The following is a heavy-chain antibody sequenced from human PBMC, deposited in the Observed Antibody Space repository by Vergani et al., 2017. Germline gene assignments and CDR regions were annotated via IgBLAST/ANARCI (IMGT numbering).Heavy chain of an antibody. J-gene: IGHJ6*03. CDR3: ARVNTETNGHLYYYYYMDA. CDR1: GGSFTSYH. D-gene: IGHD4-11*01. Sequence: QVQLQQWGGGLLKPSETLSLTCVVNGGSFTSYHWTWIRQSPGEGLEWVGDIDHTGRPDYNPSLKSRLTMSVDKSRNQFSLTLNSVTATDTAIYFCARVNTETNGHLYYYYYMDAWGQGTAVTVS. V-gene: IGHV4-34*01. CDR2: IDHTGRP.